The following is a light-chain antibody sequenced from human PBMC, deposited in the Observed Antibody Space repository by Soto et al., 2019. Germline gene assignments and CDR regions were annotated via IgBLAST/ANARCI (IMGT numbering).Light chain of an antibody. Sequence: QSALTQPASVSGSPGQSITISCTGTSSDVGGYNSVSWYQQHPGKVPKLMIYDVTNRPSGVSTRFSASKSGNTASLTISGLQAEDEADYYCMSYTSSDTGVFGPGTKLTVL. CDR1: SSDVGGYNS. J-gene: IGLJ1*01. CDR2: DVT. V-gene: IGLV2-14*01. CDR3: MSYTSSDTGV.